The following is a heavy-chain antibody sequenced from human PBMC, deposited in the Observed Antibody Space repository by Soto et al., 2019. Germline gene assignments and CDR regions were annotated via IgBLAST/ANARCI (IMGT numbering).Heavy chain of an antibody. V-gene: IGHV4-31*03. D-gene: IGHD6-13*01. CDR2: IYYSGST. CDR3: AWGRQQLADYYYYGMDV. Sequence: SETLSLTCTVSGGSISSGGYYWSWIRQHPGKGLEWIGYIYYSGSTYYNPSLKSRVTISVDTSKNQFSLKLSSVTAADTAVYYCAWGRQQLADYYYYGMDVWGQGTTVTVSS. J-gene: IGHJ6*02. CDR1: GGSISSGGYY.